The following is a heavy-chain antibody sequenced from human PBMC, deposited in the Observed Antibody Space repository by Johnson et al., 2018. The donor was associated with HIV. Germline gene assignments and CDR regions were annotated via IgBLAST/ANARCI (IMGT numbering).Heavy chain of an antibody. CDR3: TTMSALWFGDLHVFGDGFDI. V-gene: IGHV3-15*01. D-gene: IGHD3-10*01. Sequence: VQLVESGGGSVKSGGSLRVSCAASGFTFSNAWMSWVRPAPGKGLEWVGRVKSKTDGGTIDYAAAEKGRFIISRDDSKNTLYLQMNGLKTEDTAVYYFTTMSALWFGDLHVFGDGFDIWGQGTMVTVSS. CDR1: GFTFSNAW. J-gene: IGHJ3*02. CDR2: VKSKTDGGTI.